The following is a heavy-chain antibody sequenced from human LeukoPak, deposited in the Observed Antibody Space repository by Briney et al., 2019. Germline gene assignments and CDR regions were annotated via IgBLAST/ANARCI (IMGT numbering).Heavy chain of an antibody. D-gene: IGHD6-19*01. CDR3: AKGSSSGWYRGRYSDY. CDR1: GFTFSSYA. J-gene: IGHJ4*02. CDR2: ISGSGGST. V-gene: IGHV3-23*01. Sequence: GGSLRLSCAASGFTFSSYAMSWVRQAPGKGLEWVSAISGSGGSTYYADSVKGRFTISRDNSKNTLYLQMNSLRAEDTAVYYCAKGSSSGWYRGRYSDYWGQGTLVTVSS.